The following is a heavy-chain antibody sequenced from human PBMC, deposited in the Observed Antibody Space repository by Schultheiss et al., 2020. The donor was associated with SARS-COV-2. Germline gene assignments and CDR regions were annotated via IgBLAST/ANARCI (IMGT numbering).Heavy chain of an antibody. CDR2: IIPIFGTT. CDR3: ARVNLGGYSGYDSTYFDY. Sequence: SVKVSCKASGGTFITYAVSWVRQAPGQGLEWMGGIIPIFGTTDYAQKFQGRVTITADKSTSTAYMELSSLRSEDTAVYYCARVNLGGYSGYDSTYFDYWGQGTLVTVSS. D-gene: IGHD5-12*01. J-gene: IGHJ4*02. V-gene: IGHV1-69*06. CDR1: GGTFITYA.